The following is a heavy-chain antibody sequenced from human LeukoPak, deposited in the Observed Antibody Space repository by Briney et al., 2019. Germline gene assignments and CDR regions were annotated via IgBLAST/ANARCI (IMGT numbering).Heavy chain of an antibody. CDR1: GYTFTGYY. CDR2: INPNSGGT. V-gene: IGHV1-2*06. D-gene: IGHD6-13*01. CDR3: ARLGIAAAGAFRDY. J-gene: IGHJ4*02. Sequence: ASVRVSCKASGYTFTGYYMHWVRQAPGQGLEWMGRINPNSGGTNYAQKFQGRVTMTRDTSIGTAYMELSRLRSDDTAVYYCARLGIAAAGAFRDYWGQGTLVTVSS.